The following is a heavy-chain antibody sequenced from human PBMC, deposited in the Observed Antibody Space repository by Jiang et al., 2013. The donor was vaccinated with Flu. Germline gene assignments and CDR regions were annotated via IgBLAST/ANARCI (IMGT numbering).Heavy chain of an antibody. CDR2: INPKSGGA. Sequence: KPGASVKVSCKASGYTFSAYYLHWVRQAPGQGLEWMGRINPKSGGANWAQKFQGRVTMTRDTSISTAYMELSSLRSDDTAVYYCARASHTSLRAMDVWGQGTTVTVSS. CDR3: ARASHTSLRAMDV. CDR1: GYTFSAYY. V-gene: IGHV1-2*06. J-gene: IGHJ6*02.